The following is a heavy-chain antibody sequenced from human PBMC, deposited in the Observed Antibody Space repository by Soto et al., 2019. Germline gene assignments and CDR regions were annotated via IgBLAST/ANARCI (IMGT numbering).Heavy chain of an antibody. CDR3: ARDVAARRPAGGFDP. J-gene: IGHJ5*02. V-gene: IGHV1-2*04. CDR1: GYTFTGYY. D-gene: IGHD6-6*01. Sequence: ASVKVSCKASGYTFTGYYMHLVRQAPGQGLEWMGWINPNSGGTNYAQKFQGWVTMTRDTSISTAYMELSRLRSDDTAVYYCARDVAARRPAGGFDPWGQGTLVTVSS. CDR2: INPNSGGT.